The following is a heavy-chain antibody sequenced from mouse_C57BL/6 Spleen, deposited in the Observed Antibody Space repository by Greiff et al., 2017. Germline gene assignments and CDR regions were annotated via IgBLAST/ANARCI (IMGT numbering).Heavy chain of an antibody. Sequence: QVQLQQSGAELVKPGASVTLSCKASGYTFTEYTIHWVTQRSGQGLEWIGWFYPGSGSIKYNEKFKDKATLTADKDSSTVYMELSRWTSEDSAVYFCARHDYYGSSYYFDYWGQGTTLTVSS. CDR3: ARHDYYGSSYYFDY. V-gene: IGHV1-62-2*01. CDR2: FYPGSGSI. J-gene: IGHJ2*01. CDR1: GYTFTEYT. D-gene: IGHD1-1*01.